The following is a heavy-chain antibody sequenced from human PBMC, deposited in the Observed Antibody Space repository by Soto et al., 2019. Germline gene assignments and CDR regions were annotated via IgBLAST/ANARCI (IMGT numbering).Heavy chain of an antibody. CDR1: GFTFSSYG. CDR3: ARDRSSSWYPPYYGMDV. Sequence: QVQLVESGGGVVQPGRSLRLSCAASGFTFSSYGMHWVRQAPGKGLEWVAVLHYDGGNKYYADSVKGRFTISRDNSKNTLYLHMDSLRAEDTAVYYCARDRSSSWYPPYYGMDVWGQGTTVSVSS. V-gene: IGHV3-33*01. CDR2: LHYDGGNK. D-gene: IGHD6-13*01. J-gene: IGHJ6*02.